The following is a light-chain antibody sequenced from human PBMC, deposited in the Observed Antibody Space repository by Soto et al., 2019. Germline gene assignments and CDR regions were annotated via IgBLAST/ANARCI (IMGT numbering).Light chain of an antibody. CDR1: QSLSSSY. CDR3: QQYGDLHT. CDR2: AAS. J-gene: IGKJ4*01. V-gene: IGKV3-20*01. Sequence: EIVLTQSPGTLSLSPGERATLSCRASQSLSSSYLAWYQQIPGQAPRLLIYAASSRATGIPDRFSGSGSGTDFTLTISSLEPEDFAVYYCQQYGDLHTVGGGTKVDIK.